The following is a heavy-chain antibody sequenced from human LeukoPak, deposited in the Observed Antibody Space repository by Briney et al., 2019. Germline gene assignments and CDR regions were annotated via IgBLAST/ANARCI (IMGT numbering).Heavy chain of an antibody. J-gene: IGHJ4*02. CDR2: VNPNSGNT. D-gene: IGHD6-6*01. CDR1: GYTFTSYD. V-gene: IGHV1-8*01. Sequence: ASVKVSCKASGYTFTSYDINWVRQATGQGLEWMGWVNPNSGNTGYAQKFQGRATMTRNTSISTAYMELSSLRSEDAAVYYCARGQGSSSWFDYWGQGTLVTVSS. CDR3: ARGQGSSSWFDY.